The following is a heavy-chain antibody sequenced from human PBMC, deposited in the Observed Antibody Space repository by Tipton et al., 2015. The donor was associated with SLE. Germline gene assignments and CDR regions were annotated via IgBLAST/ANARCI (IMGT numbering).Heavy chain of an antibody. CDR3: ASPKVGATNYFDS. V-gene: IGHV3-53*05. D-gene: IGHD1-26*01. CDR1: GFTVSSNY. Sequence: SLRLSCAASGFTVSSNYMSWVRQAPGKGLEWVSVIYSGGSTYYADSVKGRFPISRDNSKNTLYLQMNSLRAEDTAVYYCASPKVGATNYFDSWGQGPLAAVSS. J-gene: IGHJ4*02. CDR2: IYSGGST.